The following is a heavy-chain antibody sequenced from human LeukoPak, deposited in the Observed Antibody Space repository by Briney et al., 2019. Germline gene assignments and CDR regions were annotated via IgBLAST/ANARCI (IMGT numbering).Heavy chain of an antibody. D-gene: IGHD3-3*01. CDR1: GFTFSNAW. Sequence: GGSLRLSRAASGFTFSNAWMSWVRQAPGKGLEWVGRIKSKTDGATTDYAAPVKGRFAISRDDSKATLYLQMNSLKTEDTAVYYCTTVGYDFWSGYYLFDYWGQGTLVTVSS. V-gene: IGHV3-15*01. CDR3: TTVGYDFWSGYYLFDY. CDR2: IKSKTDGATT. J-gene: IGHJ4*02.